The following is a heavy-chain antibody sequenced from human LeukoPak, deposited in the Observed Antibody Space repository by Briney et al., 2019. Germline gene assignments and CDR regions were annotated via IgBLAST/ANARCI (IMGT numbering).Heavy chain of an antibody. CDR2: IKQDGSEK. CDR1: GFTFSSYW. V-gene: IGHV3-7*01. CDR3: ARAGWLQFFDY. J-gene: IGHJ4*02. D-gene: IGHD5-24*01. Sequence: GGSLRLSCAASGFTFSSYWMSWVRQAPGKGLEWVANIKQDGSEKYYVDSVKGRFTISRDNAKNSLYLQMNSLRAEDTAAYYCARAGWLQFFDYWGQGTLVTVSS.